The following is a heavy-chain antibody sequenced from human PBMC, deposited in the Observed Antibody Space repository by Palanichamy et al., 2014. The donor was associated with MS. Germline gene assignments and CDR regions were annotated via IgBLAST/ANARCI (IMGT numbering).Heavy chain of an antibody. CDR3: ATAYYYDSSGYYLGGAFDI. J-gene: IGHJ3*02. Sequence: EVQLVESGGGLVQPGGSLRLSCAASGFTFSSYWMSWVRQAPGKGLEWVANIKQDGSEKYYVDSVKGRFTISRDNAKNSLYLQMNSLRADDTAVYYCATAYYYDSSGYYLGGAFDIWGQGTMVTVSS. CDR1: GFTFSSYW. CDR2: IKQDGSEK. D-gene: IGHD3-22*01. V-gene: IGHV3-7*01.